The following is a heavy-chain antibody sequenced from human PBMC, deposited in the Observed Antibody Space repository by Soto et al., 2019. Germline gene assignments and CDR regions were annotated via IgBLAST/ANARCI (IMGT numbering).Heavy chain of an antibody. V-gene: IGHV4-59*12. CDR3: ARDLWGYCGTDCYPLDV. D-gene: IGHD2-21*02. CDR2: VHDSWGS. Sequence: SETLSLTCTVSGGSISSYYWSLIRQPPGKGLEWIGYVHDSWGSHYNPSLKSRVAISLDTSKSQFSLKLTSVTATDTAVYYCARDLWGYCGTDCYPLDVWGQGTTVTVSS. CDR1: GGSISSYY. J-gene: IGHJ6*02.